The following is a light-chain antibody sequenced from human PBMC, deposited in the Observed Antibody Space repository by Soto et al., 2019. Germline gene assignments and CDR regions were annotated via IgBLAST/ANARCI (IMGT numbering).Light chain of an antibody. V-gene: IGLV2-14*03. Sequence: QSVLTQPASVSGSPGQSSTISCTGTSSDVGGYNYVSWHQQHPGKAPKLMIYDVSNRPSGVSNRFSGSKSGNTASLTISGLQAEDEADYYCSSFSSSSTNYVFGTGTKLTVL. CDR3: SSFSSSSTNYV. CDR2: DVS. CDR1: SSDVGGYNY. J-gene: IGLJ1*01.